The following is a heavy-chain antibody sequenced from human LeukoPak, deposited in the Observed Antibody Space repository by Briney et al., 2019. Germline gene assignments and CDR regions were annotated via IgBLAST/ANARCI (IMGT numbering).Heavy chain of an antibody. D-gene: IGHD3-3*01. CDR2: INHSGST. CDR3: ARETSFRYYDFWSGWDY. V-gene: IGHV4-34*01. CDR1: GGSFSGYY. J-gene: IGHJ4*02. Sequence: SETLSLTCAVYGGSFSGYYWSWIRQPAGKGLEWIGEINHSGSTNYNLSLKSRVSISVDTSKNQLSLKLSSVTAADTAVYYCARETSFRYYDFWSGWDYWGQGTLVTVSS.